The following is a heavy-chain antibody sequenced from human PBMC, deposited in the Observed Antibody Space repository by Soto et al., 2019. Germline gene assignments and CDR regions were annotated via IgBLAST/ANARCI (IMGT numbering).Heavy chain of an antibody. V-gene: IGHV3-66*01. Sequence: EVQLVESGGGLVQPGGSLRLSCAASGFTVSSNYMSWVRQAPGKGLEWVSVIYSGGSTYYADSVKGRFTISRDNSKNTLYLQMNSLRVEDTAVYYCGRKEASLGGFDIWGQGTMVTVSS. CDR1: GFTVSSNY. D-gene: IGHD2-15*01. CDR3: GRKEASLGGFDI. J-gene: IGHJ3*02. CDR2: IYSGGST.